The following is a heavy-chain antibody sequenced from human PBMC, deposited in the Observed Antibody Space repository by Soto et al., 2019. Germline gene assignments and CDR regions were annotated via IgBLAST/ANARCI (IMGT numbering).Heavy chain of an antibody. J-gene: IGHJ4*02. CDR2: IYHSGST. D-gene: IGHD2-15*01. CDR3: AAGGGLPRYY. CDR1: GGAISSGGYS. V-gene: IGHV4-30-2*01. Sequence: QLQLQASGSGLVKPSQTLSLTCAVSGGAISSGGYSWSWIRQPPGKGLEWIGYIYHSGSTYYNPSFMSRVTISVDSSKNQFSLKLSSVTAADTAVYYCAAGGGLPRYYWGQGTLVTVSS.